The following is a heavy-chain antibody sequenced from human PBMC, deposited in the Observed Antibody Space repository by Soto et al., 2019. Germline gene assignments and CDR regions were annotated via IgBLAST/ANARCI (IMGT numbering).Heavy chain of an antibody. CDR3: AKVSGPIVVVTREYFQH. CDR2: ISGSGGST. CDR1: GFTFSIYA. J-gene: IGHJ1*01. D-gene: IGHD3-22*01. Sequence: GGSLRLSCAASGFTFSIYAMSWVRQAPGKGLEWVSAISGSGGSTYYADSVKGRFTISRDNSKNTLYLQMNSLRAEDTAVYYCAKVSGPIVVVTREYFQHWGQGTLVTVSS. V-gene: IGHV3-23*01.